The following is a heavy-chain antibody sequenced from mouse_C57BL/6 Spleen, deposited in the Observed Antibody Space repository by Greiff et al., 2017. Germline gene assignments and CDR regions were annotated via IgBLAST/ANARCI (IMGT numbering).Heavy chain of an antibody. CDR3: AREDDYDGWYFDV. CDR2: INPSSGYT. Sequence: QVQLQQSGAELARPGASVKMSCKASGYTFTSYTMHWVKQRPGQGLEWIGYINPSSGYTKYNQKFTDKATLTADKSSSTAYMQLSSLTSEDSAVYYCAREDDYDGWYFDVWGTGTTVTVSS. V-gene: IGHV1-4*01. D-gene: IGHD2-4*01. J-gene: IGHJ1*03. CDR1: GYTFTSYT.